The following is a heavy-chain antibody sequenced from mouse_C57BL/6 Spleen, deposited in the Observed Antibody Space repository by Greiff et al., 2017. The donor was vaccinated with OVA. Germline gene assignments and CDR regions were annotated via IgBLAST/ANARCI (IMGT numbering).Heavy chain of an antibody. CDR3: ARDTHFDY. J-gene: IGHJ2*01. Sequence: VQLVESGGGLVKPGGSLKLSCAASGFTFSSYAMSWVRQTPEKRLEWVATISDGGSYTYYPDNVKGRFTISRDNAKNNLYLQMSHLKSEDTAMYYCARDTHFDYWGQGTTLTVSS. V-gene: IGHV5-4*01. CDR1: GFTFSSYA. CDR2: ISDGGSYT.